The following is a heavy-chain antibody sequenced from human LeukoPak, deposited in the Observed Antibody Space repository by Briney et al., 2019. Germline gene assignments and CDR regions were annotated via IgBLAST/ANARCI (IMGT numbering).Heavy chain of an antibody. Sequence: PGGSLRLSCAASGFTFSSYSMNWARQAPGKGLEWVSSISSSSSYIYYADSVKGRFTISRDNAKNSLYLQMNSLRAEDTAVYYCARGQRGVGATSYYWGQGTLVTVSS. CDR1: GFTFSSYS. CDR2: ISSSSSYI. CDR3: ARGQRGVGATSYY. D-gene: IGHD1-26*01. J-gene: IGHJ4*02. V-gene: IGHV3-21*01.